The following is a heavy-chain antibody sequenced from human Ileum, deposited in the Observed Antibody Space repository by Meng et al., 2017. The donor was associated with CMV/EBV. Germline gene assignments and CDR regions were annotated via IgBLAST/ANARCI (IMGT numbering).Heavy chain of an antibody. Sequence: QVTLVHAGAGVKKPGASVKVSCKASGYTFTGYYIHWVRQAPGEGLEWMGIINPGDGSTNYAQKFQGRVTMTRDTSTTTVHMELSSLRSEDTAVYYCARGPSRTDFDYWGQGTLVTVSS. CDR3: ARGPSRTDFDY. CDR2: INPGDGST. J-gene: IGHJ4*02. D-gene: IGHD1-14*01. CDR1: GYTFTGYY. V-gene: IGHV1-46*01.